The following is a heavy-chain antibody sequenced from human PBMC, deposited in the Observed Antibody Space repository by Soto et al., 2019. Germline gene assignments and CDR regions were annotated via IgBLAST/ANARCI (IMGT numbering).Heavy chain of an antibody. CDR2: IYYSGST. V-gene: IGHV4-31*03. CDR3: ARDLVTTSYFDY. CDR1: CGSISSGGYY. D-gene: IGHD4-4*01. J-gene: IGHJ4*02. Sequence: SETLSLTCTVSCGSISSGGYYWSWIRQHPGKGLEWIGYIYYSGSTYYNPSLKSRVTISVDTSKNQFSLKLSSVTAADTAVYYCARDLVTTSYFDYWGQGTLVTVSS.